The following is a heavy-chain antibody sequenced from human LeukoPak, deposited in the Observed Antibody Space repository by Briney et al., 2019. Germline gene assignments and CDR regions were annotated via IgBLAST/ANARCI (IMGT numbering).Heavy chain of an antibody. D-gene: IGHD3-16*01. V-gene: IGHV4-31*03. CDR1: GGSISSGDYY. J-gene: IGHJ4*02. CDR3: ASNNLHGGGFFDY. CDR2: IYFSGTT. Sequence: SQTLSLTCTVSGGSISSGDYYWSWIRQHPEKGLEWIAYIYFSGTTYYNPSLKRRITISVDTSKNQFSLKLTSVTAADTAVYYCASNNLHGGGFFDYWGQGTLVTVSS.